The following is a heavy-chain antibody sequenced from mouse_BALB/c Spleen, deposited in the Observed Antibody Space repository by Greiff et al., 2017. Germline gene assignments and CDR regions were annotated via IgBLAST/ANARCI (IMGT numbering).Heavy chain of an antibody. CDR3: ARDPIYYGNYGFAY. D-gene: IGHD2-1*01. CDR1: GFTFTDYY. CDR2: IRNKANGYTT. J-gene: IGHJ3*01. V-gene: IGHV7-3*02. Sequence: EVKVVESGGGLVQPGGSLRLSCATSGFTFTDYYMSWVRQPPGKALEWLGFIRNKANGYTTEYSASVKGRFTISRDNSQSILYLQMNTLRAEDSATYYCARDPIYYGNYGFAYWGQGTLVTVSA.